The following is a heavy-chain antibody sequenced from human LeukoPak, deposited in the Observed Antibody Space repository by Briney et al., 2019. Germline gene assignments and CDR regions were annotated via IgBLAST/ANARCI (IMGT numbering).Heavy chain of an antibody. CDR1: GFTFNNFG. CDR2: ISAHNGNT. Sequence: ASVKVSCKASGFTFNNFGISWVRQAPGQGLEWMAWISAHNGNTHYAQKFQDRVTVTRDTSTRTAYMELRSLTSDDTAAFYCAGRSRDAFDIWGQGTMVTVSS. CDR3: AGRSRDAFDI. V-gene: IGHV1-18*01. J-gene: IGHJ3*02.